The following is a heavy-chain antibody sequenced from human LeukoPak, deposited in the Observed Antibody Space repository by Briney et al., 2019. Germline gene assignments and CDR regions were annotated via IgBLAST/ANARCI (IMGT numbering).Heavy chain of an antibody. V-gene: IGHV3-13*01. CDR1: GFTFSSYD. D-gene: IGHD6-6*01. J-gene: IGHJ6*02. CDR3: ASAPPYSSASWGYYGMDV. CDR2: IGIAGDT. Sequence: GGSLRLSCAASGFTFSSYDMHWVRQTTGKGLEWVSSIGIAGDTYYPGSVKGRFTISRENAKNSLYLQMNSLRAGDTAVYYCASAPPYSSASWGYYGMDVWGQGTTVTVSS.